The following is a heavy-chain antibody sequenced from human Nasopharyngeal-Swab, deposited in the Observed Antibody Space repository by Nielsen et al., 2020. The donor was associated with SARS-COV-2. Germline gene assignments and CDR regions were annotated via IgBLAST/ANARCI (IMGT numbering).Heavy chain of an antibody. CDR1: GFTFSSYA. Sequence: GESLKISCAASGFTFSSYAMHWVRQAPGKGLEYVSAISSNGGSTYYANSVKGRFTISRDNSKNTLYLQMGSLRAEDMAVYYCARDHRVRSSLMDVWGKGTTVTVSS. CDR2: ISSNGGST. CDR3: ARDHRVRSSLMDV. J-gene: IGHJ6*03. V-gene: IGHV3-64*01.